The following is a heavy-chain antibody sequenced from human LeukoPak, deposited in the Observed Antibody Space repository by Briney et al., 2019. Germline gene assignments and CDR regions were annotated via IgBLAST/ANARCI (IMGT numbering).Heavy chain of an antibody. V-gene: IGHV4-30-4*01. Sequence: SQTLSLTCTVSVDPISIGDYYWSWIRKPPGKGLEWLGYIYYSGSTYYNPSLKSRVTISVDTSKNQFSLKLSSVTAADTAVYYCARDPYCSGGSCYWRAYWYFDLWGRGTLVTVSS. CDR3: ARDPYCSGGSCYWRAYWYFDL. CDR2: IYYSGST. CDR1: VDPISIGDYY. D-gene: IGHD2-15*01. J-gene: IGHJ2*01.